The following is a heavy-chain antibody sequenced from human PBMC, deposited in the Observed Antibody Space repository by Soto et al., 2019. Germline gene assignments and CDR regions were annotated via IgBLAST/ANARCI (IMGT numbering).Heavy chain of an antibody. CDR3: AREVSSFGSNHFDA. Sequence: NPSETLSLTCAVSGYSISSGYYWGWIRQPPGKGLEWIGSIYHSGSTYYNPSLKSRVTISVDTSKNQFSLRLSSVTAADTAVYYCAREVSSFGSNHFDAWGQGALVTVAS. CDR2: IYHSGST. J-gene: IGHJ4*02. D-gene: IGHD3-10*01. V-gene: IGHV4-38-2*02. CDR1: GYSISSGYY.